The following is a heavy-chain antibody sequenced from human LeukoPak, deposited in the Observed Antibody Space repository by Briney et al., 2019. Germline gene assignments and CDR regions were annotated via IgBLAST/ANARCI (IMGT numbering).Heavy chain of an antibody. CDR1: GGTFSSYA. D-gene: IGHD5-18*01. V-gene: IGHV1-69*13. J-gene: IGHJ4*02. CDR3: ARGDFRDVDTAMVLGY. CDR2: IIPIFGTA. Sequence: ASVKVSCKASGGTFSSYAISWVRQAPGQGLEWMGGIIPIFGTANYAQKFQGRVTITADESTSTAYMELSSLRSEDTAVYYCARGDFRDVDTAMVLGYWGQGTLVTVSS.